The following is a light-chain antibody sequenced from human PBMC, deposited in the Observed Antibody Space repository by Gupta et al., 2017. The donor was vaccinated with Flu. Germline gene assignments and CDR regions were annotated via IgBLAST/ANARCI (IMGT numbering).Light chain of an antibody. CDR2: GNA. J-gene: IGLJ3*02. Sequence: QSVLTQPSSVSGAPGQRVTISWTVSSSNIGAGFDVHWYQQLPGAAPKLLIYGNANRPSGVPDRVSGSKYGTSASMAITGLQAEDEADYYCQSCDNSLSGSVFGGGTKLTVL. CDR3: QSCDNSLSGSV. V-gene: IGLV1-40*01. CDR1: SSNIGAGFD.